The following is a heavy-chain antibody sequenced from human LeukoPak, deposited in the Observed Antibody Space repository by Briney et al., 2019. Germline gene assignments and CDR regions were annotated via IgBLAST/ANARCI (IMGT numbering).Heavy chain of an antibody. Sequence: GGSLRLSCAASGFTFSSYAMSWVRQAPEKGLEWVSAISGSGGSTYYADSVKGRFTISRDNSKNTLYLQMNSLRAEDTAVYYCAKEPYYYDSSGQFDPWGQGTLVTVSS. V-gene: IGHV3-23*01. CDR1: GFTFSSYA. D-gene: IGHD3-22*01. CDR2: ISGSGGST. CDR3: AKEPYYYDSSGQFDP. J-gene: IGHJ5*02.